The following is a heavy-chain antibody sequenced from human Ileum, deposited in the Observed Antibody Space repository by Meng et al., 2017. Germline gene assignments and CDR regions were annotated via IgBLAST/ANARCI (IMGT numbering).Heavy chain of an antibody. CDR3: AREPPAAAGTGADY. Sequence: QVQLQESGPGLVKPSQTLSRPRTVSGGSISSGGYYWSWIRQHPGKGLEWIGYIYYSGTTYYNPSLKSRVTISVDTSKNQFSLKLSSVTAADTAVYYCAREPPAAAGTGADYWGQGTLVTVSS. D-gene: IGHD6-13*01. V-gene: IGHV4-31*03. CDR1: GGSISSGGYY. CDR2: IYYSGTT. J-gene: IGHJ4*02.